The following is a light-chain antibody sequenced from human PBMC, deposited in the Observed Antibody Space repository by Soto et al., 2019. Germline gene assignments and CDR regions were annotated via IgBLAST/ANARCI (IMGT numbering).Light chain of an antibody. CDR2: ATS. CDR1: QNMTRW. Sequence: DIQMTQSPSSVSASVGDRVTITCRASQNMTRWLAWYQQKPGKAPKLLIYATSSLQSGVPSRFSGSGSGTDFTLTISSLQPEDVATYYCHQANSFPPTLGGGTRVEIK. J-gene: IGKJ4*01. V-gene: IGKV1-12*01. CDR3: HQANSFPPT.